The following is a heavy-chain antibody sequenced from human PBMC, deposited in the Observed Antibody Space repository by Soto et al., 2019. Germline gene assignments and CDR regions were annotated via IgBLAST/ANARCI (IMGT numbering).Heavy chain of an antibody. CDR2: IYNSGNT. V-gene: IGHV4-30-2*01. CDR1: GGSINSDGYS. D-gene: IGHD2-15*01. Sequence: SETLSLTCTASGGSINSDGYSWSWIRQPPGKGLEWIGYIYNSGNTYYNPSLKSRVTISIDRSKNQFSLKLSSVTAADTAVYYCAKGRYCSGGICYGDAFDIWGQGTMVTVSS. J-gene: IGHJ3*02. CDR3: AKGRYCSGGICYGDAFDI.